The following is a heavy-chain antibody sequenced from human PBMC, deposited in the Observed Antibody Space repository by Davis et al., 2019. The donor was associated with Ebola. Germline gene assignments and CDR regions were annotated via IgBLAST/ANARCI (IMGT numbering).Heavy chain of an antibody. CDR3: AKGLGRDHFGMDV. V-gene: IGHV3-9*01. CDR1: RFPFSRYW. CDR2: ISCNSGVI. D-gene: IGHD7-27*01. Sequence: SLIPPCPSSRFPFSRYWIHCVRLGPGQGLEWVSGISCNSGVIAYADSVKGRFTISRDNAKNSLYLQMNSLRPEDTALYYCAKGLGRDHFGMDVWGKGTTVTVSS. J-gene: IGHJ6*04.